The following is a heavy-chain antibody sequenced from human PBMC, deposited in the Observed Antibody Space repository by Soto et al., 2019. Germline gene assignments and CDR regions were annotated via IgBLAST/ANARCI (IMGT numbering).Heavy chain of an antibody. D-gene: IGHD6-19*01. CDR2: MSPNSGNT. CDR3: VTCSRSGWDIGFY. Sequence: QVQLVQSGAEVKKPGASVKVSCKASGYTFTNYDMNWVRQATGQGLEWMGWMSPNSGNTGYAQKFQGRVTMTRDTSPISAYMELSSLRSGDTAVYYCVTCSRSGWDIGFYLGQGSMVTVSS. CDR1: GYTFTNYD. J-gene: IGHJ4*02. V-gene: IGHV1-8*01.